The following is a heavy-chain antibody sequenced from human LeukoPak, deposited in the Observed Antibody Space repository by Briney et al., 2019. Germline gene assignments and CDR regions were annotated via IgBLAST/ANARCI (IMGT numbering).Heavy chain of an antibody. CDR3: ARGIGQSH. CDR1: GFTFSSYW. J-gene: IGHJ4*02. Sequence: PGGSLRLSCAASGFTFSSYWMSWVRQAPGKGLEWIGEINHSGSTNYNPSLKSRVTISVDTSKNQFSLKLSSVTAADTAVYYCARGIGQSHWGQGTLVTVSS. V-gene: IGHV4-34*01. D-gene: IGHD1-26*01. CDR2: INHSGST.